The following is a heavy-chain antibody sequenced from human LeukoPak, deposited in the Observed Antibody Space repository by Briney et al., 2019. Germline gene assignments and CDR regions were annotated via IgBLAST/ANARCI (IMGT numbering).Heavy chain of an antibody. CDR1: GFTFSSYA. Sequence: GGSLRLSCAASGFTFSSYAMSWVRQAPGKGLEWVSAISGSGGSTYYADSVEGRFTISRDNSKNTLYLQMNSLRAEDTAVYYCAKDSSSTSCCAGDWGQGTLVTVSS. CDR2: ISGSGGST. CDR3: AKDSSSTSCCAGD. J-gene: IGHJ4*02. V-gene: IGHV3-23*01. D-gene: IGHD2-2*01.